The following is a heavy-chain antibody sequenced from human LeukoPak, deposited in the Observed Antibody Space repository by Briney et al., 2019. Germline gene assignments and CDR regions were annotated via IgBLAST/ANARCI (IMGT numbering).Heavy chain of an antibody. CDR3: ARDWFHAIDY. CDR1: AFTFRSYG. D-gene: IGHD2/OR15-2a*01. V-gene: IGHV3-23*01. J-gene: IGHJ4*02. Sequence: GGTLRLSCAASAFTFRSYGMSWVRQAPGKGLEWVSGISGSGGSTHYADSVKGRFTISRDNAKNTLYLQMNSLRAEDTAVYYCARDWFHAIDYWGQGTLVTVSS. CDR2: ISGSGGST.